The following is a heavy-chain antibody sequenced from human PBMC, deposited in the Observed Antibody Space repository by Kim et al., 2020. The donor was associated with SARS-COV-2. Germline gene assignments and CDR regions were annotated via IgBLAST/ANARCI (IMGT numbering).Heavy chain of an antibody. V-gene: IGHV3-23*01. CDR3: AKDIYASRPYFFDY. Sequence: ADSGKGRFTISRENSKNPLYLQMNTLRAEDTAVYYCAKDIYASRPYFFDYWGQGTPVTVSS. D-gene: IGHD4-17*01. J-gene: IGHJ4*02.